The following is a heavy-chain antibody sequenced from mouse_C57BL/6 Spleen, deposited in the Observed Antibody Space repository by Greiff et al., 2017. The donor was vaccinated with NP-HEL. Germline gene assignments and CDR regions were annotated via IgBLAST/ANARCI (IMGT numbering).Heavy chain of an antibody. CDR2: IYPSDSET. J-gene: IGHJ2*01. CDR3: ARRFITTVLDY. V-gene: IGHV1-61*01. D-gene: IGHD1-1*01. CDR1: GYTFTRSC. Sequence: QVQLQQPGAELVRPGSSVKLSCKASGYTFTRSCLDWVKQRPGQGLEWIGNIYPSDSETHYNQKFKYTATLTGDKSSSTAYMQLSSLTSEDSAVYYCARRFITTVLDYWGQGTTLTVSS.